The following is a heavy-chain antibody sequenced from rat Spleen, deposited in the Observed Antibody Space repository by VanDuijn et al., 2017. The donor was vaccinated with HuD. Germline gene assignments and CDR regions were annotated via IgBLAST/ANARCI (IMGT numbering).Heavy chain of an antibody. CDR2: ITNTGGST. J-gene: IGHJ2*01. V-gene: IGHV5-31*01. CDR1: GFTFNNYW. Sequence: EVQLVESGGGLVQPGRSLKLSCVASGFTFNNYWMTWIRQAPGKGLEWVASITNTGGSTYYPDSVKGRFTISKDNAKRTLYLQMNMLGSEDTATYYCTREAYNNYGYWGQGVMVTVSS. D-gene: IGHD1-10*01. CDR3: TREAYNNYGY.